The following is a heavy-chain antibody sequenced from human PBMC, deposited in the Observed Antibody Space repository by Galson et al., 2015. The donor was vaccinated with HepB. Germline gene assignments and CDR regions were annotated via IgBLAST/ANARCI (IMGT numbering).Heavy chain of an antibody. CDR2: IWYDGSNK. CDR1: GFTFSSYG. CDR3: ARVGSSLWAFDI. D-gene: IGHD6-6*01. J-gene: IGHJ3*02. V-gene: IGHV3-33*08. Sequence: SLRLSCAASGFTFSSYGMHWVRQAPGKGLEWVAVIWYDGSNKYYADSVKGRFTISRDNSKNTLYLQMNSLRAEDTAVYHCARVGSSLWAFDIWGQGTMVTVSS.